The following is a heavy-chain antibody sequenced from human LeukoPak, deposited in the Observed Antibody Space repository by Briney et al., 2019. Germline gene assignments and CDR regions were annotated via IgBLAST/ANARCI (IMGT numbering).Heavy chain of an antibody. CDR2: IYRGGGT. D-gene: IGHD3-22*01. CDR1: GFTVSSYY. V-gene: IGHV3-53*01. J-gene: IGHJ4*02. CDR3: ARGFYDSSGFRPYFDY. Sequence: SGGSLSLSCAASGFTVSSYYMSWVRQARGKGLGLVSVIYRGGGTHYEASVKGRFPISRDNSKNTLYLQMNSLRAEDTAVYYCARGFYDSSGFRPYFDYWGQGILVTVSS.